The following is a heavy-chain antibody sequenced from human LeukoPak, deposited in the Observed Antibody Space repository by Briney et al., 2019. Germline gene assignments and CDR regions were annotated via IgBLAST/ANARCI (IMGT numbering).Heavy chain of an antibody. CDR1: EFTFSRYW. CDR3: ARVKWLPQFAIDY. V-gene: IGHV3-7*05. D-gene: IGHD6-19*01. J-gene: IGHJ4*02. CDR2: IKQDGSEK. Sequence: GGSLRLSCAASEFTFSRYWMSWVRQAPGKGLEWGANIKQDGSEKYYVDSVKGRFTISRDNAENSLYLQMNSLRAEDTAVYYCARVKWLPQFAIDYWGQGTLVTVSS.